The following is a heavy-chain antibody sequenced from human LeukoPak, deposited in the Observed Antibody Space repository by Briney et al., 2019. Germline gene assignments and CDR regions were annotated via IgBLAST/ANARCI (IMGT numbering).Heavy chain of an antibody. V-gene: IGHV3-74*01. CDR2: IGSDGSTT. CDR1: GFTFSSYW. CDR3: ARERSGSSGYYSAIDS. Sequence: PGGSLRLSCVASGFTFSSYWMHWVRQPPGNGLGWVSRIGSDGSTTTYADSVKGRFTISRDNAKNTLYLQMNSLRAEDTAVYYCARERSGSSGYYSAIDSWGQGTLVTVSS. D-gene: IGHD3-22*01. J-gene: IGHJ4*02.